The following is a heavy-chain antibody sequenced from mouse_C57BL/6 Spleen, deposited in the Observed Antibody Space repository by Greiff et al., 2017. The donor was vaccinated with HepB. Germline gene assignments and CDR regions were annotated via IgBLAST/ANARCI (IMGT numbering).Heavy chain of an antibody. CDR3: TTVVAPY. V-gene: IGHV14-4*01. D-gene: IGHD1-1*01. J-gene: IGHJ2*01. CDR1: GFNIKDDY. CDR2: IDPENGDT. Sequence: EVQLQQSGAGLVRPGASVKLSCTASGFNIKDDYMHWVKQRPEQGLEWIGWIDPENGDTEYASKFQGKATITADTSSNTAYLQLSSLTSEDTAVYYCTTVVAPYWGQGTTLTVSS.